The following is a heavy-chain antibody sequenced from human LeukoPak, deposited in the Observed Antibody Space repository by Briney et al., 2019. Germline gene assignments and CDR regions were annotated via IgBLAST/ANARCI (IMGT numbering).Heavy chain of an antibody. CDR3: ARDHGASAAAAVRYFDL. J-gene: IGHJ2*01. CDR2: IIPILGIA. Sequence: ASVKVSCKASVGTFSSYTISWVRQAPGQGLEWMGRIIPILGIANYAQKFQGRVTITADKSTSPAYMELSSLRCEETAVYYCARDHGASAAAAVRYFDLWGRGTLVTVSS. D-gene: IGHD6-13*01. V-gene: IGHV1-69*04. CDR1: VGTFSSYT.